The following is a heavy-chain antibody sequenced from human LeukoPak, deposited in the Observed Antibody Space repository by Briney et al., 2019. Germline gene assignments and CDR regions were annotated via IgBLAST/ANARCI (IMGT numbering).Heavy chain of an antibody. J-gene: IGHJ4*02. D-gene: IGHD5-12*01. CDR3: ARIWLTRSYYFDY. CDR1: GFSLSTRGVC. Sequence: SGPTLANPKQTLTLTSTISGFSLSTRGVCVRWIRQPLGQALEWLTRHDWDADKYYNTSLKTRLTISKDTSKNQVVLTMTNMDPVDTATYYCARIWLTRSYYFDYWGQGTLVTVSS. V-gene: IGHV2-70*11. CDR2: HDWDADK.